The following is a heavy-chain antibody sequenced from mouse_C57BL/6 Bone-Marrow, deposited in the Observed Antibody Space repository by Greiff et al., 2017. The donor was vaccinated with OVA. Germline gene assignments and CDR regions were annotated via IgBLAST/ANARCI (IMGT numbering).Heavy chain of an antibody. V-gene: IGHV3-8*01. CDR2: ISYSGST. Sequence: DVQLQESGPGLAKPSQTLSLTCSVTGYSITSDYWNWIRRFPGNKLEYMGYISYSGSTYYNPSLKSRISITRDTSKNQYYLQLNSVTTEDTATYYCARYYDGYHWYFDVWGTGTTVTVSS. CDR1: GYSITSDY. CDR3: ARYYDGYHWYFDV. D-gene: IGHD2-3*01. J-gene: IGHJ1*03.